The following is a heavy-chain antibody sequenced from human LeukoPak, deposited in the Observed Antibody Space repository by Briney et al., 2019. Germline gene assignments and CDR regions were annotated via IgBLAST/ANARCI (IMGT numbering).Heavy chain of an antibody. D-gene: IGHD3-22*01. CDR1: GFTFSSYA. J-gene: IGHJ6*03. Sequence: GGSLRLSCAASGFTFSSYAMSWVRQAPGKGLEWVSGISGSGGSTYYADSVRGRFTISRDNSKNTLYLQMASLRAEDTAVYYCAKVPDSSGYFNNYYMDVWGKGTTVTVSS. CDR2: ISGSGGST. V-gene: IGHV3-23*01. CDR3: AKVPDSSGYFNNYYMDV.